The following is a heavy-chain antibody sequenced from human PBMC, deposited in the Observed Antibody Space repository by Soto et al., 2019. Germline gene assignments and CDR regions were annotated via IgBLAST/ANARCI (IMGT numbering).Heavy chain of an antibody. CDR2: ISGRGDRT. Sequence: EVQVLESGGGLGQPGGSLRLSCAASGFTFSSYAMAWVRQAPGTGLEWGSYISGRGDRTYYEDSVKGRFTIARDNSKNKLSLQMNRLRAEETALYYCARGPYSDASEWFDPWGQGTLVTVSS. CDR1: GFTFSSYA. V-gene: IGHV3-23*01. J-gene: IGHJ5*02. CDR3: ARGPYSDASEWFDP. D-gene: IGHD6-13*01.